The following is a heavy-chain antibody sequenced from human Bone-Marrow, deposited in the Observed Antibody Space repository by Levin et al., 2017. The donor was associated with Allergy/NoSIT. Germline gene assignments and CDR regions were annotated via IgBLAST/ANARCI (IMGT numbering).Heavy chain of an antibody. D-gene: IGHD3-10*01. CDR2: ISSVVKKT. Sequence: GGSLRLSCAASGFIFSNFGMHWVRQAPGKGLEWVALISSVVKKTYYADSVKGRFNISRDNSKNSVYLQMNSLRGDDTAVYYCASDDSFGSGTYHRKHSSNFCDFWGQGTLVTVSS. CDR3: ASDDSFGSGTYHRKHSSNFCDF. J-gene: IGHJ4*02. CDR1: GFIFSNFG. V-gene: IGHV3-30*03.